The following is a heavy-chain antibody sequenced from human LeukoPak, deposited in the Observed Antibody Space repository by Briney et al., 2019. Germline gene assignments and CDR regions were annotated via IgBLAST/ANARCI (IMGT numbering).Heavy chain of an antibody. J-gene: IGHJ4*02. D-gene: IGHD2-2*01. V-gene: IGHV1-2*02. Sequence: ASVKVSCKASGYSFTSFGMNWVRQAPGQGLEWMGWINPNSGGTNYAQKFQGRVTMTRDTSINTAYMDLSRLRSNDTAVYYCAREADCSGTSCYSQFLDYWGQGTLVTVSS. CDR2: INPNSGGT. CDR3: AREADCSGTSCYSQFLDY. CDR1: GYSFTSFG.